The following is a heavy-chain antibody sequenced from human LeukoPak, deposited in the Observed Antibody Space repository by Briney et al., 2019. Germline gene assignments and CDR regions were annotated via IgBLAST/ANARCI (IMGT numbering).Heavy chain of an antibody. Sequence: KASETLSLTCTVSGGSISSYYWSWIRQPPGKGLEWIGYIYYSGSTNYNPSLKSRVTISVDTSKNQFSLKLSSVTAADTAVYYCARTARRYSSSWYRQYYFDYWGQGTQVTVSS. J-gene: IGHJ4*02. D-gene: IGHD6-13*01. CDR1: GGSISSYY. V-gene: IGHV4-59*08. CDR3: ARTARRYSSSWYRQYYFDY. CDR2: IYYSGST.